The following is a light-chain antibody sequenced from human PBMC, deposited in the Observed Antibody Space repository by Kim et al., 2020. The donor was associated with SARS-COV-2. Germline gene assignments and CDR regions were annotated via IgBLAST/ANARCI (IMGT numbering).Light chain of an antibody. CDR2: GSR. CDR1: TSNIGTNT. J-gene: IGLJ2*01. CDR3: AAWDDSLSGRI. V-gene: IGLV1-44*01. Sequence: QRVTISCSGSTSNIGTNTVNWYQHLPGAAPKLIIYGSRERPSGVPDRFSGSHSGTSASLAISGLQSEDEADYYCAAWDDSLSGRIFGGGTKLTVL.